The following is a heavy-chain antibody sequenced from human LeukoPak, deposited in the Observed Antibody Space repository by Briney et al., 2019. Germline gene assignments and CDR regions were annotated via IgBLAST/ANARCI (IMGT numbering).Heavy chain of an antibody. J-gene: IGHJ4*02. V-gene: IGHV3-23*01. CDR3: AKDFNGNYYSLWNF. CDR2: ISGSGGST. Sequence: GGSLRLSCAASGFTFSSYAMCWVRQAPGKGLEWVSAISGSGGSTYYADSVKGRFTISRDNSKNTLYLQMNSLRPEDTAVYYCAKDFNGNYYSLWNFWGQGTLVTVSS. CDR1: GFTFSSYA. D-gene: IGHD2-15*01.